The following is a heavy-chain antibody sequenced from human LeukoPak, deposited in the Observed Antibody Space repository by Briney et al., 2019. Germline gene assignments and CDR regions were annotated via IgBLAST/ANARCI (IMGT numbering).Heavy chain of an antibody. Sequence: PVRSLRLSCAASGFTFSSYGMDGVRQAPGRGVEWVAGIWYEGSNKYYADSVKGRFTISRDNSKNTLYLQMNSLRAEDTAVYYCAKDEGHYYNDSSGLDYWGQGTLVTVSS. CDR2: IWYEGSNK. D-gene: IGHD3-22*01. V-gene: IGHV3-33*06. CDR3: AKDEGHYYNDSSGLDY. CDR1: GFTFSSYG. J-gene: IGHJ4*02.